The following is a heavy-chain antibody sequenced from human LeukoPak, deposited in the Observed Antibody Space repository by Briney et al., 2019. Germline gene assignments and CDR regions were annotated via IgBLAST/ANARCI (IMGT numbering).Heavy chain of an antibody. CDR2: ISSSSSTI. J-gene: IGHJ5*02. D-gene: IGHD6-13*01. V-gene: IGHV3-48*01. Sequence: GGSLRLSCAASGFTFSSYSMNWVRQAPGKGLEWVSYISSSSSTIYYADSVKGRFTISRDNSKNTLYLQMNSLRAEDTAVYYCAKSQAAAAGTGNWFDPWGQGTLVTVSS. CDR3: AKSQAAAAGTGNWFDP. CDR1: GFTFSSYS.